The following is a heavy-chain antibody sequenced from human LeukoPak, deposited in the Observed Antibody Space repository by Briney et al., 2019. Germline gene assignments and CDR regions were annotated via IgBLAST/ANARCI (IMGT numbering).Heavy chain of an antibody. CDR2: IYYSGST. CDR1: GGSISSSSYY. CDR3: ARDRLGDFHP. J-gene: IGHJ5*02. Sequence: PSETLSLTCTVSGGSISSSSYYWGWIRQPPGKGLEWIGSIYYSGSTYYNPSLKSRVTISVDTSKNQFSLKLSSVTAADTAVYYCARDRLGDFHPWGQGTLVTVSS. D-gene: IGHD2-21*01. V-gene: IGHV4-39*07.